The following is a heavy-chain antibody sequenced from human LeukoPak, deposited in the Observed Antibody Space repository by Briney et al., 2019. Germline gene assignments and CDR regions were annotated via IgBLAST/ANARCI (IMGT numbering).Heavy chain of an antibody. CDR1: GFTFSSYG. D-gene: IGHD4-17*01. V-gene: IGHV3-30*18. CDR3: AKDPRDYGDYGYYGMDV. Sequence: GGSLRLSCAASGFTFSSYGMHWVRQAPGKGLEWVAVISYDGSNKYYTDSVKGRFTISRDNSKNTLYLQMNSLRAEDTAVYYCAKDPRDYGDYGYYGMDVWGQGTTVTVSS. CDR2: ISYDGSNK. J-gene: IGHJ6*02.